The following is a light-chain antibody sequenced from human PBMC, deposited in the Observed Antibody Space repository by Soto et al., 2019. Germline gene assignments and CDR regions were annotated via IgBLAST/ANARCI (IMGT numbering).Light chain of an antibody. CDR1: SGHSGYD. Sequence: QPVLTQSPSASASLGASVTLTCTLSSGHSGYDIAWHQQQPEKGPRYLMRLNSGGTYTRGDGLPDRFSGSSSGTERYLTISSLQSEDEAGYSCQTWGTGDRLFGGGTKLTVL. J-gene: IGLJ2*01. CDR3: QTWGTGDRL. CDR2: LNSGGTY. V-gene: IGLV4-69*01.